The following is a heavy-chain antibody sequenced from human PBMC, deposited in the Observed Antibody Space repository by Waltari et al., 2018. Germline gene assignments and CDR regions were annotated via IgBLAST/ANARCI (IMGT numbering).Heavy chain of an antibody. J-gene: IGHJ4*02. D-gene: IGHD3-10*01. CDR1: GFTLLNAW. V-gene: IGHV3-15*01. CDR2: IKSKFVGGTI. Sequence: EVQLVESGGGLVKPGGSMRLSWEGSGFTLLNAWRNWVRQAPGKGLEWIGRIKSKFVGGTIDYAAPVKGRFTISRDDSKNMVYLEMKSLKIEDTAVYYCAAGTPIDYWGQGTLVTVSS. CDR3: AAGTPIDY.